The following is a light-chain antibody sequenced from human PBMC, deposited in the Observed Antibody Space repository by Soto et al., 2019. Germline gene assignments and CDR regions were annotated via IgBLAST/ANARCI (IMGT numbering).Light chain of an antibody. CDR2: KAS. J-gene: IGKJ1*01. Sequence: DIQMTQSPSNLSASVGDRVTITCRASRTISSWLAWYQQKPGKAPKVLIYKASSLESGVPLRFSGSGSGTEFTLTISSLQPDDFATYYCQQYYSYPETFGQGTKVDIK. CDR3: QQYYSYPET. V-gene: IGKV1-5*03. CDR1: RTISSW.